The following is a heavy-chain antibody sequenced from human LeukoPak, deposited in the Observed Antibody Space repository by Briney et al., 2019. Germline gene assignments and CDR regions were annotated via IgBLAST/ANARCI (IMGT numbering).Heavy chain of an antibody. Sequence: PGESLKISCRSSGYSFTSYWIGWVRQLPGKGLEWMGIIYPGDSDTKYSPSFQGQVTISADKSISTAYLQWSSLKALDTAIYYCARRLDYGGNSHGYWGQGTLVTVPS. CDR1: GYSFTSYW. CDR3: ARRLDYGGNSHGY. D-gene: IGHD4-23*01. J-gene: IGHJ4*02. V-gene: IGHV5-51*01. CDR2: IYPGDSDT.